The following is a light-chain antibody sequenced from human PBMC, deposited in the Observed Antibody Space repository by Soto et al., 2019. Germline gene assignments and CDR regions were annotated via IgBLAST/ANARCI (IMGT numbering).Light chain of an antibody. CDR2: DVN. J-gene: IGLJ2*01. CDR3: SSYTNTNTLV. CDR1: TSDVGGYNH. Sequence: QSALIQPASVSGSPGQSITISCTGTTSDVGGYNHVSWFQQHPGKVPKLVIYDVNNRPSGVSNRFSGSKSGNTASLTISGLQAEDEADYYCSSYTNTNTLVFGGGTQLTVL. V-gene: IGLV2-14*01.